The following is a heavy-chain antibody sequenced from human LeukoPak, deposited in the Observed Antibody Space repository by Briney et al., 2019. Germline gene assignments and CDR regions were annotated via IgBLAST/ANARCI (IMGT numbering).Heavy chain of an antibody. Sequence: PSETLSLTCTVSGGSISSYYWSWIRQPPGKGLEWIGYIYYSGSTNYNPSLKSRVTISVDTSKNQFSLKLSSVTAADTAVYYCARSQVSGSRWYYYDSSGLTPYFDYWGQGTLVTVSS. CDR1: GGSISSYY. D-gene: IGHD3-22*01. V-gene: IGHV4-59*01. J-gene: IGHJ4*02. CDR2: IYYSGST. CDR3: ARSQVSGSRWYYYDSSGLTPYFDY.